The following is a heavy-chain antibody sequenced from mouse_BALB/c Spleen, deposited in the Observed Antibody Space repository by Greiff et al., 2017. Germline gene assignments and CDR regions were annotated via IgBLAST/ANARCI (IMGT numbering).Heavy chain of an antibody. CDR2: IWAGGST. V-gene: IGHV2-9*02. CDR3: ARDLGTGAMDY. D-gene: IGHD4-1*01. CDR1: GFSLTSYG. J-gene: IGHJ4*01. Sequence: VQVVESGPGLVAPSQSLSITCTVSGFSLTSYGVHWVRQPPGKGLEWLGVIWAGGSTNYNSALMSRLSISKDNSKSQVFLKMNSLQTDDTAMYYCARDLGTGAMDYWGQGTSVTVSS.